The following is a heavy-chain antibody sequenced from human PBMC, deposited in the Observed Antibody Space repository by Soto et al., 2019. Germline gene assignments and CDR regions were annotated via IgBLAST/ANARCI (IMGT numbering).Heavy chain of an antibody. CDR2: IYYSGST. D-gene: IGHD2-8*02. V-gene: IGHV4-59*12. CDR1: GDSFTRNY. Sequence: SETLSLTCTVSGDSFTRNYWAWIRQSPGKGLEWIGRIYYSGSTKYNPSLKSRVTISVDTSKNQFSLKLTSVTAADTAVYYCARDKITGLFDYWGQGTLVTVSS. J-gene: IGHJ4*02. CDR3: ARDKITGLFDY.